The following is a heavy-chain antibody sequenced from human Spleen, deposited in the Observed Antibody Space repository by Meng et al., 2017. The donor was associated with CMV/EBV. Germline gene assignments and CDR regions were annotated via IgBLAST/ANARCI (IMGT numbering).Heavy chain of an antibody. CDR1: GDSVSSNTAA. Sequence: SQTLSLTCAISGDSVSSNTAAWNWIRQSPSRGLEWLGRTFYRSMRYNAYAVSVKSQLTINPDTSKNHFSLQLSSVTAADTAVYYCARLEQLGLGFDYWGQGTLVTVSS. D-gene: IGHD6-6*01. V-gene: IGHV6-1*01. CDR2: TFYRSMRYN. CDR3: ARLEQLGLGFDY. J-gene: IGHJ4*02.